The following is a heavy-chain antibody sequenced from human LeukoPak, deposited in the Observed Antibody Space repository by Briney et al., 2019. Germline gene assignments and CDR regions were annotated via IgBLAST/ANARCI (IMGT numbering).Heavy chain of an antibody. J-gene: IGHJ3*02. D-gene: IGHD3-9*01. CDR3: ARVGNYDILTGYYEDGAFDI. Sequence: PGGSLRLSCAASGFTFSSYEMNWVRQAPGKGLEWVSYISSSGSTIYYADSVKGRFTISRDNAKNSLYLQMNSLRAEDTAVYYCARVGNYDILTGYYEDGAFDIWGRGTMVTISS. V-gene: IGHV3-48*03. CDR1: GFTFSSYE. CDR2: ISSSGSTI.